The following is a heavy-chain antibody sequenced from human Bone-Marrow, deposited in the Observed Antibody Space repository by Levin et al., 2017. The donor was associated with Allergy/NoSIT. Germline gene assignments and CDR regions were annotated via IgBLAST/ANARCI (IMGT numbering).Heavy chain of an antibody. V-gene: IGHV3-30*18. CDR1: GFTFSSYG. CDR3: AKDLSGYGGSCYSYFDY. J-gene: IGHJ4*02. Sequence: SCAASGFTFSSYGMHWVRQAPGKGLEWVAVISYDGSNKYYADSVKGRFTISRDNSKNTLYLQMNSLRAEDTAVYYCAKDLSGYGGSCYSYFDYWGQGTLVTVSS. D-gene: IGHD2-15*01. CDR2: ISYDGSNK.